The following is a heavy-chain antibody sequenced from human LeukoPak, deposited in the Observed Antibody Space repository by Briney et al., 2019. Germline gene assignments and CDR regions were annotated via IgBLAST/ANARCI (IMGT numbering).Heavy chain of an antibody. D-gene: IGHD3-16*02. CDR1: NGSISSYY. CDR3: ARHAVNYYNGMDV. V-gene: IGHV4-59*08. Sequence: PSETLSLTCSVSNGSISSYYWSWIRQPPGKGPEWIGYIYYSGSTEYNPSLESRVAMSIDTSKNQFSLNLTSVTATDTAVYYCARHAVNYYNGMDVWGRGTTVTVSS. CDR2: IYYSGST. J-gene: IGHJ6*02.